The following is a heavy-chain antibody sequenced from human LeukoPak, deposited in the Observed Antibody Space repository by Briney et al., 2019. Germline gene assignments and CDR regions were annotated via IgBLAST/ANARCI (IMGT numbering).Heavy chain of an antibody. CDR1: GYTFTSYG. CDR2: ISAYNGNT. CDR3: ARPGHPINWGGAFDI. J-gene: IGHJ3*02. Sequence: GASVKVSCKASGYTFTSYGISWVRQAPGQGLEWMGWISAYNGNTNYAQKLQGRVTMTTDTSTSTAYMELRSLRSDDTAMYYCARPGHPINWGGAFDIWGQGTMVTVSS. V-gene: IGHV1-18*01. D-gene: IGHD7-27*01.